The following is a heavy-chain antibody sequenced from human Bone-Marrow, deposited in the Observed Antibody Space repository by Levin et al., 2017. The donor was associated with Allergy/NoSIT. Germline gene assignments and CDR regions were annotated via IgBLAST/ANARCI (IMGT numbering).Heavy chain of an antibody. Sequence: GESLKISCAASGFTFDDHDMSWVRQGPGKGLEWVSSINWNGVTTYYADSVKGRFTISRDNAKNSLYLQINSLRDEDTAFYFCARSRPFTGSYKPFDSWGQGTLVTVSS. CDR1: GFTFDDHD. J-gene: IGHJ4*02. D-gene: IGHD1-26*01. CDR2: INWNGVTT. CDR3: ARSRPFTGSYKPFDS. V-gene: IGHV3-20*04.